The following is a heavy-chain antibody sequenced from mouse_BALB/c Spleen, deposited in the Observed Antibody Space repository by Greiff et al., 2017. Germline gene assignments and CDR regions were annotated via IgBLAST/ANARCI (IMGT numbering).Heavy chain of an antibody. V-gene: IGHV1-54*01. Sequence: VKLQESGAELVRPGPSVKVSCKASGYAFTNYLIEWVKQRPGQGLEWIGVINPGSGGTNYNEKFKGKATLTADKSSSTAYMQLSSLTSDDSAVYFCARGWSWFAYWGQGTLVTVSA. J-gene: IGHJ3*01. D-gene: IGHD2-3*01. CDR2: INPGSGGT. CDR3: ARGWSWFAY. CDR1: GYAFTNYL.